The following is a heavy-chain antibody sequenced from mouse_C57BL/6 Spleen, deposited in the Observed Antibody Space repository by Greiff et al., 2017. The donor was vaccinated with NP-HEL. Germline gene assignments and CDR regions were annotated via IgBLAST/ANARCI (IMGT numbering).Heavy chain of an antibody. CDR3: ARVDYGYDGGFAY. Sequence: EVQLQQSGPELVKPGASVKISCKASGYTFTDYYMNWVKQSHGKSLEWIGDINPNNGGTSYNQKFKGKATLTVDKSSSTAYMELRSLTSEDSAVYYCARVDYGYDGGFAYWGQGTLVTVSA. V-gene: IGHV1-26*01. CDR1: GYTFTDYY. D-gene: IGHD2-2*01. CDR2: INPNNGGT. J-gene: IGHJ3*01.